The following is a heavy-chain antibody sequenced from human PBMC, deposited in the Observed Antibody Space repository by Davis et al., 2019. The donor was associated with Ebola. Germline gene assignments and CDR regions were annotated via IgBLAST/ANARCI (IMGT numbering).Heavy chain of an antibody. CDR2: IIPIFGTA. Sequence: SVKVSCKASGGTFSSYAISWVRQAPGQGLEWMGGIIPIFGTANYAQKFQGRVTITADESTSTAYMELSSLRSEDTAVYYCARNGGYSGYEGPHFDYWGQGTLVTVSS. CDR3: ARNGGYSGYEGPHFDY. CDR1: GGTFSSYA. D-gene: IGHD5-12*01. V-gene: IGHV1-69*13. J-gene: IGHJ4*02.